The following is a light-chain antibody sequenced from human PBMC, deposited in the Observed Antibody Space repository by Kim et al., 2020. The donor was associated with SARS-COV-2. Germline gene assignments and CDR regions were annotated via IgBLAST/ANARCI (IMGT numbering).Light chain of an antibody. V-gene: IGLV2-14*03. J-gene: IGLJ3*02. CDR3: SSYTRTNTRL. CDR2: DVS. CDR1: TNDIGTYNF. Sequence: QSALTQPASVSESPGQSITISCTGTTNDIGTYNFVSWFQQHPGKAPKLIIYDVSHRPSGVSPRFSGSKSGNTASLTLSGLQPEDEADYYCSSYTRTNTRLFGGGTKVTVL.